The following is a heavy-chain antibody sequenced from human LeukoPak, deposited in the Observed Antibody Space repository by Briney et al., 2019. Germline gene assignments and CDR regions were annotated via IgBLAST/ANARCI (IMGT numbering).Heavy chain of an antibody. V-gene: IGHV1-18*01. CDR1: GYTFTSYG. CDR3: ARAAITIFGVVTDYYYYYMDV. CDR2: ISAYNGNT. Sequence: ASVKVSCKASGYTFTSYGISWVRQAPGQGLEWMGWISAYNGNTNYAQKLQGRVTMTTDTSTSTAYMELSSLRSEDTAVYYCARAAITIFGVVTDYYYYYMDVWGKGTTVTVSS. J-gene: IGHJ6*03. D-gene: IGHD3-3*01.